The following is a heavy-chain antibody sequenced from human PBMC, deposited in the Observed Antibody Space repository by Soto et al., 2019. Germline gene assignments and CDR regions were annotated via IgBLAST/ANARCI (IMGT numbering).Heavy chain of an antibody. Sequence: SETLSVTCAVYGGSFSDYYWSWIRQPPGKGLEWIGEINHSGSTNYNPSLKSRVTISTDMSKNQFSLKLSSVTAADTAVYYCARGDITIFGVVKDRNWYFDLWGRGTLVTVSS. CDR2: INHSGST. J-gene: IGHJ2*01. D-gene: IGHD3-3*01. V-gene: IGHV4-34*01. CDR3: ARGDITIFGVVKDRNWYFDL. CDR1: GGSFSDYY.